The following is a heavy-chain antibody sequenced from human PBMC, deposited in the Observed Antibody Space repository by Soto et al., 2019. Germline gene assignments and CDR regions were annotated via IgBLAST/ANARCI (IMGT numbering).Heavy chain of an antibody. CDR1: GGTITYYY. CDR3: VSVEGTPTVTGDYYYYAAEA. J-gene: IGHJ6*02. D-gene: IGHD4-17*01. V-gene: IGHV4-59*12. Sequence: PSETLSLTCTVSGGTITYYYWSWIRQAPGKGLEWLGYIFDGGSANYNPSLKSRVSFSLDKSQNQLSLKLTSVTGADTAIYYCVSVEGTPTVTGDYYYYAAEAWGQGTAVTVSS. CDR2: IFDGGSA.